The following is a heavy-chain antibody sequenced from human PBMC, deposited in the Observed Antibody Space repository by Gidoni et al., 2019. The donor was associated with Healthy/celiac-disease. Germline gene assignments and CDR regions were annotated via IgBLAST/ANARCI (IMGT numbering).Heavy chain of an antibody. V-gene: IGHV1-69*01. CDR1: GGTFSSYA. CDR3: ARVRVAAYAFDI. Sequence: QVQLVQSGAEVKKPGSSVKVSCKASGGTFSSYAISWVRQAPGQGLELMGGIIPIFGTANYAQKFHGRVTITADESTSTAYMELSSLRSEDTAVYYCARVRVAAYAFDIWGQGTMVTVSS. CDR2: IIPIFGTA. J-gene: IGHJ3*02. D-gene: IGHD6-19*01.